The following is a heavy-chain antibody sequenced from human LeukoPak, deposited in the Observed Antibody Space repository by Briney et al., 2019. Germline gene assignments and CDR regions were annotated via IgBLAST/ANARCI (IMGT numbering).Heavy chain of an antibody. CDR1: GFNFSTYE. J-gene: IGHJ5*02. D-gene: IGHD3-10*01. CDR3: AEMYYYGSGSPP. Sequence: GGSLRLSCAGSGFNFSTYEMNWVRRAPGKGLEWLSYISSRGSSIYYADSVKGRFTISRDNSKNTLYLQMNSLRAEDTAVYYCAEMYYYGSGSPPWGQGTLVTVSS. V-gene: IGHV3-48*03. CDR2: ISSRGSSI.